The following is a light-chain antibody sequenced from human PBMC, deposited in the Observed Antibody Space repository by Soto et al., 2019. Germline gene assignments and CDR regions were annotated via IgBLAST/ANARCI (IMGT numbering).Light chain of an antibody. CDR2: DVS. Sequence: QSALTQPASVSGSPGQSITISCTGTSSDVGGYNYVSWYQQHPGKAPKLMIYDVSNRPSGVSNRFSGSTSGNTASLTISGLQAEDEADYYCSSYSGSSTLVFGTGTKLTVL. CDR3: SSYSGSSTLV. CDR1: SSDVGGYNY. V-gene: IGLV2-14*01. J-gene: IGLJ1*01.